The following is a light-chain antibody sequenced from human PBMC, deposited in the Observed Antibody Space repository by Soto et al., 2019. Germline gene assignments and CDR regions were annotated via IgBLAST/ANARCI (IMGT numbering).Light chain of an antibody. CDR3: PARDDSLNGSYV. V-gene: IGLV1-44*01. Sequence: QSVLTQPPSASGTPGQRVTISCSGSSSNIGSNTVNWYQQLPGTAPKLLIYSNNQRPSGVPDRFSGSKTGTSASLAISGLQSEPVADYYCPARDDSLNGSYVFGTGTKLTVL. CDR2: SNN. CDR1: SSNIGSNT. J-gene: IGLJ1*01.